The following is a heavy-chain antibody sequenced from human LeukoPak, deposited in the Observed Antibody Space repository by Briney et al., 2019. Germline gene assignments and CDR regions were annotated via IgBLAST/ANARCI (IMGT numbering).Heavy chain of an antibody. CDR2: ISPSGGIT. V-gene: IGHV3-23*01. D-gene: IGHD6-19*01. CDR1: GFTFTTYG. J-gene: IGHJ4*02. CDR3: AKASSGWLLTSFDY. Sequence: GGSLRLSCAASGFTFTTYGMNWVRQAPGKGLEWVSGISPSGGITYYTDSVKGRFTISRDNSKHTVSLQMNSLRGEDTAVYYCAKASSGWLLTSFDYWGQGTLVTVSS.